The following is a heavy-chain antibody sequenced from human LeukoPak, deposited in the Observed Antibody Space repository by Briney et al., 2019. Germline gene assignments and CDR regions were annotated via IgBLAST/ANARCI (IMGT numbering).Heavy chain of an antibody. V-gene: IGHV1-18*04. D-gene: IGHD3-16*01. CDR3: ARVGELHNFDY. J-gene: IGHJ4*02. CDR1: GYIFTAYY. CDR2: ISAYNGNT. Sequence: ASVKVSCKASGYIFTAYYMHWVRQAPGQGLEWMGWISAYNGNTNYAQKLQGRVTMTTDTSTSTAYMELRSLRSDDTAVYYCARVGELHNFDYWGQGTLVTVSS.